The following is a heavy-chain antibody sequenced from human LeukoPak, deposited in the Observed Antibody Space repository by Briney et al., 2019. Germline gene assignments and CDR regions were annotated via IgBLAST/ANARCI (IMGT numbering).Heavy chain of an antibody. D-gene: IGHD3-10*01. CDR1: GYTFTSYD. Sequence: ASVKVSCKASGYTFTSYDINWVRQATGQGLEWMGWMNPISGNTGYAQKFQGRVTMTRNTSISTAYMELSSLRSEDTAVYYCARGYYYGSGYEIAYDYWGQGTLVTVSS. CDR3: ARGYYYGSGYEIAYDY. V-gene: IGHV1-8*01. J-gene: IGHJ4*02. CDR2: MNPISGNT.